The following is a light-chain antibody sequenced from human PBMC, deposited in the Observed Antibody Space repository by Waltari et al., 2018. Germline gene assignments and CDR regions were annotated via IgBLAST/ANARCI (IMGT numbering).Light chain of an antibody. Sequence: QAVLTQPPSVSGAPGQRVTIPCTGSSPNLGAGSDVHRYQQFSGTAPKLPIYGNNNRPSGVPDRFSGSKSGTSASLAITGLQAEDEADYYCQSYDRSHVVFGGGTKLTVL. CDR1: SPNLGAGSD. V-gene: IGLV1-40*01. CDR3: QSYDRSHVV. CDR2: GNN. J-gene: IGLJ2*01.